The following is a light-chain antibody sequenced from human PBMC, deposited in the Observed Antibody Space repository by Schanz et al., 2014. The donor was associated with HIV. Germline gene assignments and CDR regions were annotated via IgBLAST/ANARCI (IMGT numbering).Light chain of an antibody. CDR2: GAS. CDR1: QSVSSSY. Sequence: EIVLTQSPGTLSLSPGERATLSCRASQSVSSSYLAWYQQKPGQAPRLLIHGASTRATGVPARFSGSGSGTQFILPISSLQSDDFAVYYCQQYKTWPRTFGQGPKVEIK. V-gene: IGKV3-15*01. J-gene: IGKJ1*01. CDR3: QQYKTWPRT.